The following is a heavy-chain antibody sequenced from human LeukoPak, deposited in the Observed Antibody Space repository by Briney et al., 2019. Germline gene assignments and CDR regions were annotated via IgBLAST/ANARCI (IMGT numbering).Heavy chain of an antibody. J-gene: IGHJ4*02. CDR3: ARGTSKSSGHNPYY. CDR1: GFTFSSYS. Sequence: GGSLRLSCAASGFTFSSYSMNWVRQAPVKGLEWVSSISSSSSYIYYADSVKRRFTISRDNAKNSLYLQMNRLRAEDTAVYYCARGTSKSSGHNPYYWGQGTLVTVSS. D-gene: IGHD3-22*01. CDR2: ISSSSSYI. V-gene: IGHV3-21*01.